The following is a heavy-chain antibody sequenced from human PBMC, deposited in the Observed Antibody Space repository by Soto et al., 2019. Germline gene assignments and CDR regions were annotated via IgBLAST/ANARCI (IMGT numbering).Heavy chain of an antibody. CDR3: ARINDFWSGPGSYYYYYMDV. V-gene: IGHV4-59*01. CDR1: GGSISSYY. D-gene: IGHD3-3*01. CDR2: IYYSGST. Sequence: SETLYLTCTVSGGSISSYYWSWIRQPPGKGLDWIGYIYYSGSTNYNPSLKSRVTISVDTSKNQFSLKLSSVTAADTAVYYCARINDFWSGPGSYYYYYMDVWGKGTTVTVSS. J-gene: IGHJ6*03.